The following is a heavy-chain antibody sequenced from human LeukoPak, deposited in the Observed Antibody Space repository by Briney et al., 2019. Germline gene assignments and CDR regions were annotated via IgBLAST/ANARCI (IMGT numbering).Heavy chain of an antibody. D-gene: IGHD6-19*01. CDR3: ARGYSSGWHYFDY. V-gene: IGHV3-53*01. J-gene: IGHJ4*02. CDR1: GFTVSSNY. CDR2: IYSGGTT. Sequence: PGGSLRLSCAASGFTVSSNYMNWVRQAPGKGLEWVSVIYSGGTTYYADSVKGRFTISRDNSENTLYLQMNSLRAEDTAVYYCARGYSSGWHYFDYWGQGTLVTISS.